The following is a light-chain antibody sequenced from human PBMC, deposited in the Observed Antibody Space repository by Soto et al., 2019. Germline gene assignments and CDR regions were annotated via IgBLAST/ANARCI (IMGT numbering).Light chain of an antibody. CDR1: QSVLYSSNNKNY. V-gene: IGKV4-1*01. CDR2: WAS. CDR3: QQYYSTPLT. J-gene: IGKJ4*01. Sequence: DIVMTQSPDSLAVSLGERATINCKSSQSVLYSSNNKNYVAWYQQKPGQPPKLLIYWASTRESGVPDRFSGSGSGTDFPLTISSLQAEDVAVYYCQQYYSTPLTFGGGTKVEIK.